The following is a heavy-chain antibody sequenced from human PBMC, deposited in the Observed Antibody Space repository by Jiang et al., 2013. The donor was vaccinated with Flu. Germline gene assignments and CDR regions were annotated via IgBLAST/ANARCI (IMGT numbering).Heavy chain of an antibody. Sequence: QLVESGGGVVQPGGSLRLSCAASGFSFSYYGMYWVRQAPGKGLEWVASIWHDGSNRYYADSVKGRFTISRDNSKNTLYVQMNSLRPEDTAMYYCATLRGSTYDTYVMDFWGQGTLVSVSS. D-gene: IGHD2-2*01. CDR3: ATLRGSTYDTYVMDF. V-gene: IGHV3-30*02. CDR2: IWHDGSNR. CDR1: GFSFSYYG. J-gene: IGHJ4*02.